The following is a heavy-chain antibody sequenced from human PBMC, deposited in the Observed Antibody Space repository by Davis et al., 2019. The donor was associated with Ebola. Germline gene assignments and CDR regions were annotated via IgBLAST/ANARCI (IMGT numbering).Heavy chain of an antibody. J-gene: IGHJ5*02. Sequence: MPSETLSLTCTVSGGSISSSSYYWGWIRQPPGKGLEWIGSIYYSGSTYYNPSLKSRVTISVDTSKNQFSLKLSSVTAADTAVYYCARPHGAASYNWFDPWGQGTLVTVSS. V-gene: IGHV4-39*01. CDR2: IYYSGST. CDR3: ARPHGAASYNWFDP. CDR1: GGSISSSSYY. D-gene: IGHD2-15*01.